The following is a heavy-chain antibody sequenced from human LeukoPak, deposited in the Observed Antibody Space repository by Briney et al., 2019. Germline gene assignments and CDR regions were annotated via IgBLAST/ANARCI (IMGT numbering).Heavy chain of an antibody. J-gene: IGHJ4*02. CDR3: ARGDTAMVIGY. CDR1: GGSISSYY. Sequence: SETLSLTCTVSGGSISSYYWSWIRQPPGKGLEWIGYIYYSGSTNYNPSLKSRVTISVDTSKNQFSLRLSSVNAADTAVYYCARGDTAMVIGYWGQGTLVTVSS. D-gene: IGHD5-18*01. CDR2: IYYSGST. V-gene: IGHV4-59*01.